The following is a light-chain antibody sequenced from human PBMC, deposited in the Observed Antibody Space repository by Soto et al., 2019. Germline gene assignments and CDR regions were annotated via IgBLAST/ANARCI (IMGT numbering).Light chain of an antibody. V-gene: IGLV2-14*03. CDR2: DVN. Sequence: QSALTQPASVSGSPGQSITISYTGTSSDVGHYDYVSWYQQHPGKAPRLMIYDVNNRPSGVSNRFSGSKSGNTASLTISGLQAEDEADYYCNSYSTSSTPLVFGGGTKLTVL. J-gene: IGLJ2*01. CDR3: NSYSTSSTPLV. CDR1: SSDVGHYDY.